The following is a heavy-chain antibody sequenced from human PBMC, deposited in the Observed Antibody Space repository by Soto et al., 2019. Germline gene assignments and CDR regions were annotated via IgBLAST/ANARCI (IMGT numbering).Heavy chain of an antibody. CDR3: ARARASTWYNWFDP. CDR2: IIPLFGTT. Sequence: SVKVSCKASGGTFSTYGISWVRQAPGQGIELIGGIIPLFGTTNYAQKFKGRVTVTADESTTTVYMELSSLRFEDTAMSYCARARASTWYNWFDPWGQGTLVTVYS. J-gene: IGHJ5*02. CDR1: GGTFSTYG. V-gene: IGHV1-69*13. D-gene: IGHD6-6*01.